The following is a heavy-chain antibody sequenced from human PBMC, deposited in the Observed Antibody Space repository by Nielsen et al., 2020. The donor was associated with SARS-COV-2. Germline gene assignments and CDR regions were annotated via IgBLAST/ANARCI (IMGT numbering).Heavy chain of an antibody. Sequence: SETLSLTCTVSGGSLNSGGYYWNWIRQPPGKGLEWIGSISYSGTTYHNPSFRSRATISLDTSKNHFTLNLSSVTAADTAIYYCARHHEDGSGFDYWGQGTLVPVSS. CDR1: GGSLNSGGYY. CDR2: ISYSGTT. CDR3: ARHHEDGSGFDY. D-gene: IGHD6-25*01. V-gene: IGHV4-39*01. J-gene: IGHJ4*02.